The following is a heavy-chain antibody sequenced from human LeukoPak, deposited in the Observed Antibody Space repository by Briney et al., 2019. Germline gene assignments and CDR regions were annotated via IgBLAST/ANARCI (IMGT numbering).Heavy chain of an antibody. J-gene: IGHJ4*02. V-gene: IGHV1-2*02. Sequence: ASVKVSCKASGFTFSGYYMHWVRQAPGQGLEWMAWISPNSGGTNYVQKFQGRVTVTRDTSISTDYMEISGLTSDDTALYYCAREPSGSGGYDYWGQGALVTVSS. CDR2: ISPNSGGT. CDR1: GFTFSGYY. CDR3: AREPSGSGGYDY. D-gene: IGHD3-10*01.